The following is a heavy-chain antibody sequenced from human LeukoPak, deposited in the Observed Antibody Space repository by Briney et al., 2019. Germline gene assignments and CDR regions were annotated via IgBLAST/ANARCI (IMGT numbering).Heavy chain of an antibody. J-gene: IGHJ5*02. V-gene: IGHV3-30*18. CDR1: GFTFSSYG. D-gene: IGHD3-22*01. CDR3: AKGRITMTDRRFDP. Sequence: QAGGSLRLSCAASGFTFSSYGMHWVRQAPGKGLEWVAVISYDGSNKYYADSVKGRFTISRDNSKNTLYLQMNSLRAEDTAVYYCAKGRITMTDRRFDPWGQGTLVTVSS. CDR2: ISYDGSNK.